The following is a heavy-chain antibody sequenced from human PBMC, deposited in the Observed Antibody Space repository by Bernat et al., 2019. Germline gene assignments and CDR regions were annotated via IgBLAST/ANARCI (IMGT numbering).Heavy chain of an antibody. Sequence: EVQLVESGGGLVKPGGSLRLSCAASGFTFSSYSMNWVRQAPGKGLEWVSSISSSSSYIYYADSVKGRFTISRDNAKNSLYLQMNSLRAEDTAVYYCARDNCSSTSCRDYYYYGMDVWGQGTTVTVSS. CDR1: GFTFSSYS. CDR2: ISSSSSYI. CDR3: ARDNCSSTSCRDYYYYGMDV. D-gene: IGHD2-2*01. V-gene: IGHV3-21*01. J-gene: IGHJ6*02.